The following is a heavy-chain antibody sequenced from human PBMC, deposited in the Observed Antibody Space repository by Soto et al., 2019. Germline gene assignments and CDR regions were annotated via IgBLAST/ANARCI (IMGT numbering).Heavy chain of an antibody. CDR3: ARHLDHRSNGGYFDL. CDR2: IYYSGST. CDR1: GGSISSSSYY. Sequence: QLQLQESGPGLVKPSETLSLTCTVSGGSISSSSYYWGWIRQPPGQGLEWIGSIYYSGSTYYNPSLKSRVTIAVDTSKSLFSLTLSAVSAADTAVYYCARHLDHRSNGGYFDLWGRGTLVTVSS. V-gene: IGHV4-39*01. D-gene: IGHD3-3*01. J-gene: IGHJ2*01.